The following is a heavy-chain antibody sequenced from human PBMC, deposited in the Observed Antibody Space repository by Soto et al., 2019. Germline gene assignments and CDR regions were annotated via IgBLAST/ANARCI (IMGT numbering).Heavy chain of an antibody. D-gene: IGHD1-26*01. CDR3: GKYSGTYPFYNGMNV. CDR1: GFPFSTSA. CDR2: ISGTSDAA. Sequence: EVQLLESGGGLVQPGGSLRLSCEASGFPFSTSAMNWVRQAPGKGLEWVSIISGTSDAAYYAESVKGRFTSTRDNSKNTLYLQMNTLRAEDTAVYYCGKYSGTYPFYNGMNVWGQGTTVTVSS. J-gene: IGHJ6*02. V-gene: IGHV3-23*01.